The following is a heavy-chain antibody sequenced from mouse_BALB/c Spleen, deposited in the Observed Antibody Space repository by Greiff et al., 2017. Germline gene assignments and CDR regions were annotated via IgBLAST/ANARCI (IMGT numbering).Heavy chain of an antibody. CDR2: IDPETGGT. Sequence: QVQLQQSGAELVRPGASVTLSCKASGYTFTDYEMHWVKQTPVHGLEWIGAIDPETGGTAYNQKFKGKATLTADKSSSTAYMGLRSLTSEDSAVYYCTRRIYYGDYWGQGTTLTVSS. D-gene: IGHD2-1*01. CDR3: TRRIYYGDY. V-gene: IGHV1-15*01. J-gene: IGHJ2*01. CDR1: GYTFTDYE.